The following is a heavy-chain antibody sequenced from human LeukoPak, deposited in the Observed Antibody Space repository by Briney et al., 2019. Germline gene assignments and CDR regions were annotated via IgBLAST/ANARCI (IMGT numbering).Heavy chain of an antibody. CDR3: ARARGAVAIDY. CDR1: GGSFSDYY. J-gene: IGHJ4*02. CDR2: INHGGST. V-gene: IGHV4-34*01. D-gene: IGHD6-19*01. Sequence: SETLSLTCAVYGGSFSDYYWTWIRQPPGKGLEWIGEINHGGSTNYNPSLKSRVTISVDTSKNQFSLKLNSVTAADTAVYYCARARGAVAIDYWGQGTLVTVSS.